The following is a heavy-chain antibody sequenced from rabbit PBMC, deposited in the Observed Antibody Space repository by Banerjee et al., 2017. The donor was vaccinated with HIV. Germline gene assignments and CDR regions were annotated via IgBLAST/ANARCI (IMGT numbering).Heavy chain of an antibody. V-gene: IGHV1S47*01. Sequence: QQQLVESGGGLVQPEGSLTLTCKASGSDISSNAMCWVRQAPGKGLELIACIYSSNGDKWYASWVNGRFTISRSTSLNTVDLKMTSLTVADTATYFCARDRDGDAGYGSLALWGPGPWSPS. CDR3: ARDRDGDAGYGSLAL. D-gene: IGHD7-1*01. CDR1: GSDISSNA. CDR2: IYSSNGDK. J-gene: IGHJ4*01.